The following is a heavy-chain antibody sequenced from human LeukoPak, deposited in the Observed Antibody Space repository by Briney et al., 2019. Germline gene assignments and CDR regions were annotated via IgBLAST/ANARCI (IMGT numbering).Heavy chain of an antibody. CDR3: AKDVGKWESLHFFDY. CDR2: ISGSGAST. J-gene: IGHJ4*02. Sequence: GGSLRLSCLTSRFTLSTNAMSWVRQAPGKGLEWISGISGSGASTYYADSVKGRFTISRDDSRNTLYLQMNSLRGDDTAVYYCAKDVGKWESLHFFDYWGQGTLVTVSS. D-gene: IGHD1-26*01. CDR1: RFTLSTNA. V-gene: IGHV3-23*01.